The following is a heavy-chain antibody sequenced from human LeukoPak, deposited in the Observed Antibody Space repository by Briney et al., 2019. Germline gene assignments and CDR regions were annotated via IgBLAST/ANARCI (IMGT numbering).Heavy chain of an antibody. CDR2: ISGSGGST. Sequence: GRSPRLSCAASGFTFSNYAMTWVRQAPGRGLEWVSAISGSGGSTYYADSVKGRFAVSRDNSENTLYLQMISLRADDTAVYYCAKGRSTVIYYFDYWGQGTPVTVSS. J-gene: IGHJ4*02. CDR3: AKGRSTVIYYFDY. D-gene: IGHD4-17*01. CDR1: GFTFSNYA. V-gene: IGHV3-23*01.